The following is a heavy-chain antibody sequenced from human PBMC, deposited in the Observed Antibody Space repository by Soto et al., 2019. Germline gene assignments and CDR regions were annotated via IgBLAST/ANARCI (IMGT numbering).Heavy chain of an antibody. CDR1: GYTFTGYS. J-gene: IGHJ6*02. CDR3: ARDTCPVRGTHYYYGMDV. CDR2: INPNSGGT. D-gene: IGHD3-16*01. Sequence: GASVKVSCKASGYTFTGYSMHWVRQAPGQGLEWMGWINPNSGGTNYAQKIKGRVTMARDTSISTAYMELSRLRSDDTAVYYCARDTCPVRGTHYYYGMDVWGQGTTVTVSS. V-gene: IGHV1-2*02.